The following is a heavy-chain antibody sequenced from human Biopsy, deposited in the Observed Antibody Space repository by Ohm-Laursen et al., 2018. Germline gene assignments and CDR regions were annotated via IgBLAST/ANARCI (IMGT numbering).Heavy chain of an antibody. V-gene: IGHV4-59*01. CDR1: GGSISSDY. CDR2: IDYRGST. CDR3: ARVSRSIYDSTFDSFNI. Sequence: SETLSLTCTVSGGSISSDYWTWIRQPPGKGLEWIACIDYRGSTNYNPSLKSRVSISIDTSKNQLSLRLNSVTAADTAVYYCARVSRSIYDSTFDSFNIWGPGTMVTVSS. J-gene: IGHJ3*02. D-gene: IGHD3-22*01.